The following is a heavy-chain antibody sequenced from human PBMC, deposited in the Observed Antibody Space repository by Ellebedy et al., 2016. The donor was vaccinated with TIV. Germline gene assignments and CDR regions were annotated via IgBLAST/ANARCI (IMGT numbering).Heavy chain of an antibody. CDR2: ISATGDTG. CDR3: TEFMWFGDLLTDN. D-gene: IGHD3-10*01. J-gene: IGHJ4*02. CDR1: GFTFSTYA. V-gene: IGHV3-23*01. Sequence: GGSLRLXXAASGFTFSTYALSWVRQAPGKGLEWVSSISATGDTGYYADSVKGRFTISRDNSKSTVYLQMNALGAEDTAVYYCTEFMWFGDLLTDNWGQGTLVTVSS.